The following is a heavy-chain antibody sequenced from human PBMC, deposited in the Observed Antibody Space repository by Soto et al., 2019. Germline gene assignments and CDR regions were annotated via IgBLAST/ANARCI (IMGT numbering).Heavy chain of an antibody. V-gene: IGHV1-18*01. D-gene: IGHD2-2*01. CDR2: ISAYNGNT. CDR1: GYTFTSYG. J-gene: IGHJ5*02. Sequence: ASVKVSCTASGYTFTSYGISWVRQAPGQGLEWMGWISAYNGNTNYAQKLQGRVTMTTDTSTSTAYMELRSLRSDDTAVYYCARDPGDIVVVPAIDPWGQGTLVTVSS. CDR3: ARDPGDIVVVPAIDP.